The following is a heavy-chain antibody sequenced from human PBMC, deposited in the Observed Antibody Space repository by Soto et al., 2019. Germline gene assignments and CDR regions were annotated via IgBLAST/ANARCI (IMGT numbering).Heavy chain of an antibody. J-gene: IGHJ6*02. D-gene: IGHD3-3*01. CDR1: GYTFTSYG. V-gene: IGHV1-18*04. CDR2: ISAYNGNT. CDR3: ARDRGVVLGMDV. Sequence: ASVKVSCKASGYTFTSYGIIWVRQAPGQGLAWMGWISAYNGNTNYAQKLQGRVTMTTDTSTSTAYMELRSLKSDDTAVYYCARDRGVVLGMDVWGQGTTVTVSS.